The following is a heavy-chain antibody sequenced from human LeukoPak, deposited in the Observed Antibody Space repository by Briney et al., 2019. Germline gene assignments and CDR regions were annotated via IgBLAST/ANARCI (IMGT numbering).Heavy chain of an antibody. J-gene: IGHJ6*03. D-gene: IGHD2-15*01. CDR3: ARTPRTYYYYMDV. V-gene: IGHV1-69*13. CDR1: GGTFSSYA. CDR2: IIPILGTT. Sequence: SVKVSCKASGGTFSSYAISWVRQAPGQGLEWMGGIIPILGTTKYAQNFQGRVTTTADESTSTAYMELSSLRSEDTAVYYCARTPRTYYYYMDVWGKGTTVTVSS.